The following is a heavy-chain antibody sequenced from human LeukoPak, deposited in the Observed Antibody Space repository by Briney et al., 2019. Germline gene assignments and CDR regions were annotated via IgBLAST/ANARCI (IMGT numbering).Heavy chain of an antibody. CDR1: GLTFSGSA. J-gene: IGHJ4*02. CDR2: IRSKANSYAT. V-gene: IGHV3-73*01. D-gene: IGHD3-16*02. Sequence: PGGSLRLSCAASGLTFSGSAMHWVRHASGKGLELVGRIRSKANSYATAYAASVKGRFTISRDDSKNTAYLQMNSLKTEDTAVYYCTSSMITFGGVIDYWGQGTLVTVSS. CDR3: TSSMITFGGVIDY.